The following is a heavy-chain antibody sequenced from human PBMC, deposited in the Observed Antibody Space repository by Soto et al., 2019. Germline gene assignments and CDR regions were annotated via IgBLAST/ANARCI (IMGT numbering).Heavy chain of an antibody. CDR1: GFTFSSYA. CDR2: ISYDGSNK. CDR3: ARSFGEWLVWGYYFDY. Sequence: GGSLRLSCAASGFTFSSYAMHWVRQAPGKGLEWVAVISYDGSNKYYADSVKGRFTISRDNSKHTLYLQMNSLRAEDTAVYYCARSFGEWLVWGYYFDYWGQGTLVTVSS. V-gene: IGHV3-30-3*01. D-gene: IGHD3-10*01. J-gene: IGHJ4*02.